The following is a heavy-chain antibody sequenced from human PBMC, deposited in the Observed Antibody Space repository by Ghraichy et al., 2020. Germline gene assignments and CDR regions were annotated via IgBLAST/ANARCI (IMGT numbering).Heavy chain of an antibody. D-gene: IGHD2-15*01. J-gene: IGHJ4*02. CDR1: GFTFSSYG. Sequence: GESLNISCAASGFTFSSYGVHWVRQAPGKGLVWVSHINSDGSSTTYADSVKGRFTISRDNAKNTLYLQMNSLRAEDTAVYYCVRGRGYCSGGSCYFDYWGQGTLVTVSS. CDR2: INSDGSST. V-gene: IGHV3-74*01. CDR3: VRGRGYCSGGSCYFDY.